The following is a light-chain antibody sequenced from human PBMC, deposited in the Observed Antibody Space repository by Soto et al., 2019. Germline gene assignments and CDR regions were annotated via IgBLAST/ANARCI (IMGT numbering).Light chain of an antibody. CDR1: QNVLYSSNNHNY. V-gene: IGKV4-1*01. Sequence: IVMTQSPDSLAVSLGETATINCRSSQNVLYSSNNHNYVAWYQQKAGQPPKLIIYWASTRESGVPQRFSGSGSGTDFTLTIIDLQAEDVAVFFCHHYYTTPPAFGQVTMVEVK. CDR2: WAS. CDR3: HHYYTTPPA. J-gene: IGKJ1*01.